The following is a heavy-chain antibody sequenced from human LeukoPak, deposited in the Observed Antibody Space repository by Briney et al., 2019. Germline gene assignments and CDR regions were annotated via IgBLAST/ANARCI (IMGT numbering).Heavy chain of an antibody. CDR3: ALIGVVIPPDTYDV. J-gene: IGHJ3*01. CDR1: GFTVSSNY. V-gene: IGHV3-53*05. D-gene: IGHD2-21*01. CDR2: IYSGGST. Sequence: GGSLRLSCAASGFTVSSNYMSWVRQAPGKGLEWVSVIYSGGSTYYADSVKGRFTISRDNSKKTLYLQMDSLRTEDTAFYYCALIGVVIPPDTYDVWGQGTLVTVS.